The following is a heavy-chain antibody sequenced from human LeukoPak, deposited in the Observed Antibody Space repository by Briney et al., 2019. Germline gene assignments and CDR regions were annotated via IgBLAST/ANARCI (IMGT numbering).Heavy chain of an antibody. CDR2: ISSNGGST. D-gene: IGHD3-22*01. J-gene: IGHJ4*02. Sequence: GGSLRLSCSASGFTFSSYAMHWVRQAPGKGLEYVSAISSNGGSTYYADSVKGRFTISRDNSKNTLYLQMSSLRAEDTAVYYCARSPYYYDSSGYYYLFDYWGQGTLVTVSS. V-gene: IGHV3-64D*06. CDR3: ARSPYYYDSSGYYYLFDY. CDR1: GFTFSSYA.